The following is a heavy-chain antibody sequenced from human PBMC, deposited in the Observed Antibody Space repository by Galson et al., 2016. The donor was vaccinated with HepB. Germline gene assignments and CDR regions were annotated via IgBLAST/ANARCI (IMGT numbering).Heavy chain of an antibody. CDR2: ISSTGDSS. Sequence: SLRLSCAASGFNSVNYAMTWVRQAPGKGLEWVSTISSTGDSSYYADSVKGRFTVSRDNSKNTLYLHMNSLRAEDTAVYYWAKDGVGSSNYFDSWGQGTPVTVSS. J-gene: IGHJ4*02. D-gene: IGHD6-19*01. V-gene: IGHV3-23*01. CDR3: AKDGVGSSNYFDS. CDR1: GFNSVNYA.